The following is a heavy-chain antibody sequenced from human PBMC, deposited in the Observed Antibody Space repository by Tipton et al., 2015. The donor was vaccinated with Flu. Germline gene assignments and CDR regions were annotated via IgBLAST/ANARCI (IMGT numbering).Heavy chain of an antibody. J-gene: IGHJ6*02. Sequence: GLVKPSETLSLTCAVSGYSISSGYYWGWIRQPPGKGLEWIGSIYHSGNTYYNPSLKSRVTISVDTSKNQSSLNLSSVTAADTAVYYCARGMRDSNHYYYYGMDVWGQGTTVTVSS. CDR3: ARGMRDSNHYYYYGMDV. V-gene: IGHV4-38-2*01. CDR2: IYHSGNT. D-gene: IGHD4-11*01. CDR1: GYSISSGYY.